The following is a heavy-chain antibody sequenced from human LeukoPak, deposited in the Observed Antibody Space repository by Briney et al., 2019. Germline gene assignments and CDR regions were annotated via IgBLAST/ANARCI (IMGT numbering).Heavy chain of an antibody. Sequence: SETLSLTCTVSGGSISSGGYYWSWIRQPPGKGLEWIGYIYHSGSTYYNPSLKSRVTISVDTSKNQLSLKLNSVAAADTAVYYCARSKAHLSTSWYGTWFDPWGQGTLVTVSS. V-gene: IGHV4-30-2*01. CDR2: IYHSGST. J-gene: IGHJ5*02. CDR3: ARSKAHLSTSWYGTWFDP. D-gene: IGHD2-2*01. CDR1: GGSISSGGYY.